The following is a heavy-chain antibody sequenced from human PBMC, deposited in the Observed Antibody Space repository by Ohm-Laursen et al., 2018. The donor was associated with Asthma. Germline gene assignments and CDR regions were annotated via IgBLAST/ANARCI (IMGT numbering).Heavy chain of an antibody. V-gene: IGHV3-33*01. D-gene: IGHD2-2*01. CDR1: GFTFTSYG. Sequence: SLRLSCTASGFTFTSYGMHWVRQAPGKGLEWVAVIWYDGSNKYYTDSVKGRFTVSRDNPQNTLCLQMNSLRAEDTAVYYCARSSGTMHYFDYWGQGTLVTVSS. CDR2: IWYDGSNK. J-gene: IGHJ4*02. CDR3: ARSSGTMHYFDY.